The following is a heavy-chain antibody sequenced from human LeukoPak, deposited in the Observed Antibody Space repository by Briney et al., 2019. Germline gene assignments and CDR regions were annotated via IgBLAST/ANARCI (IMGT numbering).Heavy chain of an antibody. D-gene: IGHD5-18*01. J-gene: IGHJ4*02. V-gene: IGHV3-74*01. Sequence: GGSLRLSCAASGFTFTNYWMHWVRQAPGKGLVWVSRIDIDGTGTSYADSVKGRFTISRDNSKNTLYLQMNSLRAEDTAVYYCAKDQFGGYSYGHLPDYWGQGTLVTVSS. CDR2: IDIDGTGT. CDR3: AKDQFGGYSYGHLPDY. CDR1: GFTFTNYW.